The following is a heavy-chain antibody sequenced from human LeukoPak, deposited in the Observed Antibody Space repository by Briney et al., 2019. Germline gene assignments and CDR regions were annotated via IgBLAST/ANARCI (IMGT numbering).Heavy chain of an antibody. J-gene: IGHJ4*02. CDR3: ARGSRATNFDY. Sequence: GGSLRLSCAASGFTFSSYSMNWVRQAPGKGLEWVSSISSSSSYIYYADSVKGRFTISRDNAKNSLYLQMNSLRAEDTAVYYCARGSRATNFDYWGQGTLVTVSS. CDR2: ISSSSSYI. D-gene: IGHD5-24*01. V-gene: IGHV3-21*01. CDR1: GFTFSSYS.